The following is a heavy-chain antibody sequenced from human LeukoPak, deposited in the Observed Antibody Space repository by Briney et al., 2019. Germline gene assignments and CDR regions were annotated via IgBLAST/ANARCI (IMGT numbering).Heavy chain of an antibody. D-gene: IGHD3-10*02. V-gene: IGHV3-53*01. CDR2: IHKNAIT. Sequence: PGGSLILACAASGFTVSSNYMTWVRQAPGKGLEWISVIHKNAITYYADTVKGRFTISRDNSKNLYYLQMNSLRAEDTAVYYCASSLRVRGVPDYMDVWGKGTTVIISS. CDR3: ASSLRVRGVPDYMDV. CDR1: GFTVSSNY. J-gene: IGHJ6*03.